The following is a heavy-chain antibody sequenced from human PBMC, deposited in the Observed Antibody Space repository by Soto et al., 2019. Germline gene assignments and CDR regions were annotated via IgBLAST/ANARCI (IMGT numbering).Heavy chain of an antibody. V-gene: IGHV3-33*01. D-gene: IGHD3-10*01. J-gene: IGHJ6*02. Sequence: HPGGSLRLSCAASGFTFSSYGMHWVRQAPGKGLEWVAVIWYDGSNKYYADSVKGRFTISRDNSKNTLYLQMNSLRAEDMAVYYCARDQGTLYYYYGMDVWGQGTTVTVSS. CDR2: IWYDGSNK. CDR1: GFTFSSYG. CDR3: ARDQGTLYYYYGMDV.